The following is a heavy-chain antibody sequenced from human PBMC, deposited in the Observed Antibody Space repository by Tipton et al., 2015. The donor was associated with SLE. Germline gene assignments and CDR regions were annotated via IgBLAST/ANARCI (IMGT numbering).Heavy chain of an antibody. CDR3: ARGFYGSGSYPILDN. J-gene: IGHJ4*02. V-gene: IGHV3-23*01. Sequence: GSLRLSCAASGFTFDSFAMHWVRQAPGKGLEWVSAISGSGGSPYYADSVKGRFTISRDNSKNTLYLQMNSLRAEDTAVYYCARGFYGSGSYPILDNWGQGTLVTVSS. CDR2: ISGSGGSP. CDR1: GFTFDSFA. D-gene: IGHD3-10*01.